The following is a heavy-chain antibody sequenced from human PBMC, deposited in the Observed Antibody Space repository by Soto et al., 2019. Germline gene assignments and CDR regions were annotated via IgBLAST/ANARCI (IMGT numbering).Heavy chain of an antibody. CDR3: ARGQGIAAAGTDY. D-gene: IGHD6-13*01. Sequence: GPPVKVSCKASGYTFTGYYMHWVRQAPGQGLEWMGIINPSGGSTSYAQKFQGRVTMTRDTSTSTVYMELSSLRSEDTAVYYCARGQGIAAAGTDYWGQGTLVTVSS. J-gene: IGHJ4*02. CDR2: INPSGGST. V-gene: IGHV1-46*01. CDR1: GYTFTGYY.